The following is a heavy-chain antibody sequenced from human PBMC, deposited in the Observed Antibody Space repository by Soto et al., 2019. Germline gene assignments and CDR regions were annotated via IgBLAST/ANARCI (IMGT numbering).Heavy chain of an antibody. Sequence: SETLSLTCTVSGYSISSGSYWGWIRQPPGKGPEWIASIYHGGTTFYNPSLKSRVTVSVDKSNNQFSLKLRSVTAADTAVYYCAKAHVMVVDGSTFDYWGHGTLVTVSS. V-gene: IGHV4-38-2*02. J-gene: IGHJ4*01. CDR1: GYSISSGSY. CDR2: IYHGGTT. D-gene: IGHD6-19*01. CDR3: AKAHVMVVDGSTFDY.